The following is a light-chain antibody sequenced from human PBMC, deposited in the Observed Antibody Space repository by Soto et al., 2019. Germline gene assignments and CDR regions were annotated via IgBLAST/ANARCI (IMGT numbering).Light chain of an antibody. Sequence: QSVLTQPPSASGSPGQSVTISCTGTSSDVGGYNCVSWYQHHPGKAPQLMIYEVTKRPSGVPDRFSGSKSGNTASLTVSGLQAEEEADYYCSSYAGSNTVLFGGGTKLTVL. CDR1: SSDVGGYNC. V-gene: IGLV2-8*01. CDR2: EVT. CDR3: SSYAGSNTVL. J-gene: IGLJ2*01.